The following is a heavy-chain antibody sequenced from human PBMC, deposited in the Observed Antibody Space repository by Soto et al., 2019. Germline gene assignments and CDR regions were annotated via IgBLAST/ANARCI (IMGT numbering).Heavy chain of an antibody. D-gene: IGHD1-1*01. CDR3: ARHGLERGGWTWFDP. CDR2: IYPGDSDT. J-gene: IGHJ5*02. CDR1: GYSFTSYW. Sequence: GESLKISCKGSGYSFTSYWIGWVRQMPGKGLEWMGIIYPGDSDTRYSPSFQGQVTISADKSISTAYLQWSSLKASDTAMYYCARHGLERGGWTWFDPWGQGTLVTVSS. V-gene: IGHV5-51*01.